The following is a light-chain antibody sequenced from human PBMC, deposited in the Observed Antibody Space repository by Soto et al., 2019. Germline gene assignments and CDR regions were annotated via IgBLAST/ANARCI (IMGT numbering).Light chain of an antibody. V-gene: IGKV3-20*01. CDR2: GAS. J-gene: IGKJ5*01. CDR3: QQYGGSMT. CDR1: QSVSSTY. Sequence: EIVLTQSPGTLSLSPGDGATLSCRASQSVSSTYLAWYQQKPGQAPRLLIYGASNRATGIPDRFRGSGSGTDFPLTISSLEPEDFAVYSCQQYGGSMTFGQGTRLEIE.